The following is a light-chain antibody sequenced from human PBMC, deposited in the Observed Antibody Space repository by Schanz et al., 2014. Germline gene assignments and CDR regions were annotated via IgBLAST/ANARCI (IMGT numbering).Light chain of an antibody. J-gene: IGKJ2*01. CDR2: AAS. CDR3: QQANSFPYT. Sequence: DIQMTQSPSTLSSSFFELFHNHSLSSQFICNYLNWYQHKPGKAPNLLIYAASSLQRGVPSRFSGSGSGTDFTLTISSLQPEDFATYYCQQANSFPYTFGQGTKLEIK. V-gene: IGKV1-12*01. CDR1: QFICNY.